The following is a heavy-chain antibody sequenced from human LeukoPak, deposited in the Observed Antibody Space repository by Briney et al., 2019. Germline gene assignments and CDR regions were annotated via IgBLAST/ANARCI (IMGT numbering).Heavy chain of an antibody. CDR1: GGSFSGYY. V-gene: IGHV4-34*01. CDR2: INHSGST. Sequence: SETLSLTCAVYGGSFSGYYWSWIRQPPGKGLEWIGEINHSGSTNYNPSLKCRVTISVDTAKNQFSLKLSSVTAADTAVYYWARLHRLWFGELLLDYWGQGTLVTVSS. J-gene: IGHJ4*02. D-gene: IGHD3-10*01. CDR3: ARLHRLWFGELLLDY.